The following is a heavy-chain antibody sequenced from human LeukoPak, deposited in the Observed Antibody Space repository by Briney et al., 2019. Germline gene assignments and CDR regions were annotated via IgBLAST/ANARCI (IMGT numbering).Heavy chain of an antibody. CDR1: GFTFSSYG. Sequence: GGPVRLSCAASGFTFSSYGMHWARQAPGKGLEWVAVISYDGSNKYYADSVKGRFTISRDNSKNTLYLQMNSLRAEDTAVYYCAKSPKGLRYFDWLLLGDYWGQGTTVTVSS. V-gene: IGHV3-30*18. J-gene: IGHJ4*02. CDR3: AKSPKGLRYFDWLLLGDY. D-gene: IGHD3-9*01. CDR2: ISYDGSNK.